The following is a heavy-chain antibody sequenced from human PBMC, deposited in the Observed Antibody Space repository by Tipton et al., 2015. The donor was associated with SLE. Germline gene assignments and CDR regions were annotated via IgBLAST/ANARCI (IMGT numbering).Heavy chain of an antibody. D-gene: IGHD3-3*01. CDR2: ISDGGGT. V-gene: IGHV4-59*08. CDR1: GGSISSNY. J-gene: IGHJ3*02. CDR3: ARTRDYDFWGHRLPEAFDI. Sequence: TLSLTCSVSGGSISSNYWIWIRQPPGKGLEWIGYISDGGGTMYNSSLRSRVTMAVDTPKNQFSLRMTSVTAADTAVYYCARTRDYDFWGHRLPEAFDIWGQGTKVTVSS.